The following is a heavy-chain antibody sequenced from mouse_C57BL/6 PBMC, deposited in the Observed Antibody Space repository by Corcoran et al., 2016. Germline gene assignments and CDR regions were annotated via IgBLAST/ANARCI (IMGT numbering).Heavy chain of an antibody. CDR1: GYSFTSGFY. CDR2: ISYDGSN. CDR3: AREDYYDGSRTRYFDV. D-gene: IGHD1-1*01. J-gene: IGHJ1*03. V-gene: IGHV3-6*01. Sequence: DVQLQVSGPGLVKPSQSLSLTCSVTGYSFTSGFYWNWIRQFPGNKLEWMGYISYDGSNNYNPSLKNRISITRDTSKYQFFLKLNSVTTEETATCYCAREDYYDGSRTRYFDVWGTGTTVTVSS.